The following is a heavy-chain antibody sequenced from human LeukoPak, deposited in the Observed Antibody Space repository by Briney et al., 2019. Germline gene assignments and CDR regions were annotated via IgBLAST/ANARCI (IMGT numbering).Heavy chain of an antibody. D-gene: IGHD5-24*01. Sequence: GGSLRLSCAASGFTFSSYSMNRVRQAPGKGLEWVSSISSSSSYIYYADSVKGRFTISRDNAKNSPYLQMNSLRAEDTAVYHCARDSNIRRDGYNSDYWGQGTLVTVSS. CDR1: GFTFSSYS. J-gene: IGHJ4*02. V-gene: IGHV3-21*01. CDR3: ARDSNIRRDGYNSDY. CDR2: ISSSSSYI.